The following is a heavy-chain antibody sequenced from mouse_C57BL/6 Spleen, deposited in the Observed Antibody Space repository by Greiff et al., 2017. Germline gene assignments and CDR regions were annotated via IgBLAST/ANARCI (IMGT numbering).Heavy chain of an antibody. D-gene: IGHD1-1*01. CDR2: IHPNSGST. CDR3: ARETRVVDTGNARDY. V-gene: IGHV1-64*01. CDR1: GYTFTSYW. J-gene: IGHJ4*01. Sequence: QVQLQQPGAELVKPGASVKLSCKASGYTFTSYWMHWVKQRPGQGLEWIGMIHPNSGSTNYNEKFKSKATLTVDKSSSTAYMQLSSLTSEDSAIYYCARETRVVDTGNARDYWGQGTSVTVSS.